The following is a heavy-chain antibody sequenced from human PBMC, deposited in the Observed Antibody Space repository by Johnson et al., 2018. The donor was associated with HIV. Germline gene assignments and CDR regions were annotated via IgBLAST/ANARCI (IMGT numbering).Heavy chain of an antibody. CDR1: GFTFSSYG. J-gene: IGHJ3*01. CDR2: IRYDGSNK. Sequence: QMLLVESGGGLVQPGGSLRLSCAASGFTFSSYGMHWVRQAPGKGLEWVAFIRYDGSNKYYADSVKGRFTISRDNAKNSLYLQMNSLRAEDTAVYYCKISSSTGFEFWGQGTMVTVSS. CDR3: KISSSTGFEF. D-gene: IGHD6-6*01. V-gene: IGHV3-30*02.